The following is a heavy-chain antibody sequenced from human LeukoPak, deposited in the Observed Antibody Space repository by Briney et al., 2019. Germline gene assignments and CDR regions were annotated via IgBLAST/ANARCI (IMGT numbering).Heavy chain of an antibody. Sequence: SDTLSLTCTVSGDSISSSSYYWGWIRQPPGKGLEWIGSIYYSGSTYYNPSLKSRVTISVDTSRNQFSLNLSSVTVSDTAVYYCARRWVGYYDSSGYYFDYWGQGILVTVSS. CDR3: ARRWVGYYDSSGYYFDY. J-gene: IGHJ4*02. V-gene: IGHV4-39*01. D-gene: IGHD3-22*01. CDR2: IYYSGST. CDR1: GDSISSSSYY.